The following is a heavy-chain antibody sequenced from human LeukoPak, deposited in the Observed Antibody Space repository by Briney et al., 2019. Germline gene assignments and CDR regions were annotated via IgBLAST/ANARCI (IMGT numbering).Heavy chain of an antibody. J-gene: IGHJ5*02. CDR2: IWYDGSNK. V-gene: IGHV3-33*01. D-gene: IGHD2-2*01. CDR1: GFTFSSYG. Sequence: PGGSLRPSCAASGFTFSSYGMHWVRQAPGKGLEWVAVIWYDGSNKYYADSVKGRFTISRDNSKNTLYLQMNSLRAEDTAVYYCARDVPYCSSTSCKGWFDPWGQGTLVTVSS. CDR3: ARDVPYCSSTSCKGWFDP.